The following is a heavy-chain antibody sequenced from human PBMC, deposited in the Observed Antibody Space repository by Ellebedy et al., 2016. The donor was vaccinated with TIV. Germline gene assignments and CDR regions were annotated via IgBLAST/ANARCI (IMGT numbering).Heavy chain of an antibody. CDR2: IYYSGST. CDR1: GGSVSSGSYY. V-gene: IGHV4-61*01. Sequence: MPSETLSLTCTVSGGSVSSGSYYWSWIRQPPGKGLEWIGYIYYSGSTNYNPSLKSRVTISVDTSKNQFSLKLSSVTAADTAVYYCARLELKQWLVQDAFDIWGQGTMVTVSS. D-gene: IGHD6-19*01. CDR3: ARLELKQWLVQDAFDI. J-gene: IGHJ3*02.